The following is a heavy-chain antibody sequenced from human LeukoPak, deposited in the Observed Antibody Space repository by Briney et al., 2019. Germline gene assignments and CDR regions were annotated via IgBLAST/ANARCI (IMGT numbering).Heavy chain of an antibody. Sequence: ASVKVSCKASGGTFSSYAISWVRQAPGQGLEWMGGIIPIFGTANYAQKFQGRVTMTRDTSISTAYMELSRLRSDDTAVYYCAREGYSGYEGGFDPWGQGTLVTVSS. CDR2: IIPIFGTA. J-gene: IGHJ5*02. CDR1: GGTFSSYA. D-gene: IGHD5-12*01. CDR3: AREGYSGYEGGFDP. V-gene: IGHV1-69*05.